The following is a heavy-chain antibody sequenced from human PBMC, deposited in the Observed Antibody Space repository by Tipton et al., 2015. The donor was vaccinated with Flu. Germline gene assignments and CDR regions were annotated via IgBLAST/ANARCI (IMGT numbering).Heavy chain of an antibody. J-gene: IGHJ4*02. D-gene: IGHD3-22*01. CDR3: ARVENYYDSSGYSDDY. CDR1: GGSISSGSYY. CDR2: IYTSGST. Sequence: TLSLTCTVSGGSISSGSYYWSWIRQPAGKGLEWIGRIYTSGSTNYNPSLKSRVTISVDTPKNQFSLKLSSVTAADTAVYYCARVENYYDSSGYSDDYWGQGTLVTVSS. V-gene: IGHV4-61*02.